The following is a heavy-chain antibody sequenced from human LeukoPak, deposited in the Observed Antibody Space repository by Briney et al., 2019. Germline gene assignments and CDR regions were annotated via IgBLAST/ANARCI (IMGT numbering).Heavy chain of an antibody. D-gene: IGHD5-18*01. CDR3: ARDSRGYNYGRPPDY. CDR1: GCTVSSNY. V-gene: IGHV3-66*01. CDR2: IDSGGST. Sequence: PGGSLRLSCAASGCTVSSNYMSWVRQAPGKGLEWVSVIDSGGSTYYADSVKGRFTISRDNSENTLYLQMNSLRAEDTAVYYCARDSRGYNYGRPPDYWGQGTLVTVSS. J-gene: IGHJ4*02.